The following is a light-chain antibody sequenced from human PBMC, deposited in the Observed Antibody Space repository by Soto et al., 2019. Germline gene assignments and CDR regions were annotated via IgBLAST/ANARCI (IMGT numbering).Light chain of an antibody. Sequence: DLQMTKSPSSLSASVGDRVTITCRASQSFTTYLNWYQQKPGKAPKLLIYAASSLQRGVPSRFSGSGSGTEFTLTITSLQPEDFATYYCLQSYSPPFTFGPGTKVDIK. CDR2: AAS. CDR3: LQSYSPPFT. CDR1: QSFTTY. J-gene: IGKJ3*01. V-gene: IGKV1-39*01.